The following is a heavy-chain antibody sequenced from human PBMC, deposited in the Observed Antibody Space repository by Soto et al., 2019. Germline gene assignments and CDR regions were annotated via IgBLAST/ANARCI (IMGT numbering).Heavy chain of an antibody. Sequence: AASVKVSCKASGYTFTSYAMHWVRQAPGQRLEWMGWINAGNGNTKYSQKFQGRVTITRDTSASTAYMELSSLRSEDTAVYYCASPNYYDSSGYYSLAAFDIWGQGTMVTVSS. D-gene: IGHD3-22*01. V-gene: IGHV1-3*01. CDR2: INAGNGNT. CDR1: GYTFTSYA. J-gene: IGHJ3*02. CDR3: ASPNYYDSSGYYSLAAFDI.